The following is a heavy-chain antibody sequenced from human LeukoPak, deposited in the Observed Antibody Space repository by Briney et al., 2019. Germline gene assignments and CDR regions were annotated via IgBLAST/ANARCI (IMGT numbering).Heavy chain of an antibody. CDR1: GFTFSSCW. Sequence: PGGSLRLSCAASGFTFSSCWMSWVRQAPGKGLEWVANIKQDGSEKYYVDSVKGRFTISRDNAKNSLYLQMNSLRAEDTAVYYCAREGGYYWGQGTLVTVSS. J-gene: IGHJ4*02. CDR2: IKQDGSEK. V-gene: IGHV3-7*01. D-gene: IGHD3-16*01. CDR3: AREGGYY.